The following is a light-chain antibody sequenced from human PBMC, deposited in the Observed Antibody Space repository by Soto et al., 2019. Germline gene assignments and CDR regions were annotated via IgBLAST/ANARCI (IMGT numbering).Light chain of an antibody. V-gene: IGLV1-40*01. CDR1: SSNIGAGYD. CDR3: QSYDSSLSGSYV. Sequence: QAVVTQPPSVSGAPGQRVTISCTGSSSNIGAGYDVHWYQQLPGTAPKLLIYGNSNRPSGVPDRFSGSKSGTSASLAITGLQAEDEADYYCQSYDSSLSGSYVFGTGTKLIVL. J-gene: IGLJ1*01. CDR2: GNS.